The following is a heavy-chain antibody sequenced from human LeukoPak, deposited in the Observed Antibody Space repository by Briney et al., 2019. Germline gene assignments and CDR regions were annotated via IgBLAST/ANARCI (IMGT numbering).Heavy chain of an antibody. J-gene: IGHJ4*02. CDR3: ARDPPQDTAMATGAFYFDY. D-gene: IGHD5-18*01. CDR1: GFTFSSYA. V-gene: IGHV3-30-3*01. CDR2: ISYDGSNK. Sequence: GGSLRLSCAASGFTFSSYAMHWVRQAPGKGLEWVAVISYDGSNKYYADSVKGRFTISRDNSKNTLYLQMNSLRAEDTAVYYCARDPPQDTAMATGAFYFDYWGQGTLVTVSS.